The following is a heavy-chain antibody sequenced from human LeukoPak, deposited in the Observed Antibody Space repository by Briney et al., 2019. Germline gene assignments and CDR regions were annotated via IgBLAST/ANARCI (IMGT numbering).Heavy chain of an antibody. CDR3: ARDREGYYDILTGYYGVGAFDI. CDR1: GYTFTGYY. V-gene: IGHV1-2*02. Sequence: ASVKVSCKASGYTFTGYYMHWVRQAPGQGLEWMVWINPNSGGTNYAQKFQGRVTMTRDTSISTAYMELSRLRSDDTAVYYCARDREGYYDILTGYYGVGAFDIWGQGTMVTVSS. CDR2: INPNSGGT. J-gene: IGHJ3*02. D-gene: IGHD3-9*01.